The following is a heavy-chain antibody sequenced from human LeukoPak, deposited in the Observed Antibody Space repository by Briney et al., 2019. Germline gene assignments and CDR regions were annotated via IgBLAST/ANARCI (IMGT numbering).Heavy chain of an antibody. Sequence: GGSLRLSCAASGFTFSSYGMHWVRQAPGKGLEWVAVIWYGGSIKYYADSVKGRFTISRDNSKNTLYLQMNSLRAEDTAVYYCAKDAAGSSSSYYYYYMDVWGKGTTVTVSS. CDR3: AKDAAGSSSSYYYYYMDV. V-gene: IGHV3-30*02. D-gene: IGHD6-6*01. J-gene: IGHJ6*03. CDR2: IWYGGSIK. CDR1: GFTFSSYG.